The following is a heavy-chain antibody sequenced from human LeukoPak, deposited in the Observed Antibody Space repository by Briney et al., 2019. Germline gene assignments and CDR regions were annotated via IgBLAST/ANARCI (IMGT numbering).Heavy chain of an antibody. CDR1: GFTFSNFP. J-gene: IGHJ4*02. Sequence: GGSLRLSCAASGFTFSNFPMSWVRQAPGKGLEWVSAISNGGTNTYYADSVKGRFTISRDNSKNTLYLQTNSLTAEDTAVYYRAKHYASGKRYFDYWGQGTLITVSS. V-gene: IGHV3-23*01. D-gene: IGHD3-10*01. CDR2: ISNGGTNT. CDR3: AKHYASGKRYFDY.